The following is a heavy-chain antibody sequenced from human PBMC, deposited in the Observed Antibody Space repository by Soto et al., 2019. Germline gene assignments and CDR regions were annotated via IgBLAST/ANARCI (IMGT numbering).Heavy chain of an antibody. D-gene: IGHD5-12*01. CDR1: GFIFSRYT. CDR2: ISGSSTYI. J-gene: IGHJ4*02. CDR3: VRGWLRDPWMY. Sequence: EVQLVESGGGLVKPGGSLRLSCAASGFIFSRYTMNWVRQAPGKGLEWVSSISGSSTYIYYADSVKGRFTISRGNSLYLQMSGLRAEDTAVYYCVRGWLRDPWMYWGQGTLVTVSS. V-gene: IGHV3-21*01.